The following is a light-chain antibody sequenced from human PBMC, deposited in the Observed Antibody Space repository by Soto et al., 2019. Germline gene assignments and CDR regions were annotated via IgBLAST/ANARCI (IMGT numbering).Light chain of an antibody. CDR3: CSYAGSYTFVV. J-gene: IGLJ2*01. CDR2: DVS. CDR1: SSDVGGYNY. Sequence: QSVLTQPRSVSGSPGQSVTISCTGTSSDVGGYNYVSWYQQHPGIAPKLMIYDVSKRPSGVPDRFSGSKSGNTASLTISGLQAEDEADYYCCSYAGSYTFVVFGGGTKLTVL. V-gene: IGLV2-11*01.